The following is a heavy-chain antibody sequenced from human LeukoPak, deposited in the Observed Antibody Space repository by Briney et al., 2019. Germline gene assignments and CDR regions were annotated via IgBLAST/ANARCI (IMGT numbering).Heavy chain of an antibody. CDR2: TYYRSKWYN. CDR3: ARHRGYYDSSGDGYYFDY. D-gene: IGHD3-22*01. V-gene: IGHV6-1*01. CDR1: GDSVSSNSAA. Sequence: SQTLSLTCAISGDSVSSNSAAWNWIRQSPSRGLEWLGRTYYRSKWYNDYAVSVKSRITINPDTSKNQFSLQLSSVTAADTAMYYCARHRGYYDSSGDGYYFDYWGQGTLVTVSS. J-gene: IGHJ4*02.